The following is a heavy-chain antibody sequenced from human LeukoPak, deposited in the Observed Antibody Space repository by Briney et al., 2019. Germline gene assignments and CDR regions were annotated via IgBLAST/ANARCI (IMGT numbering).Heavy chain of an antibody. V-gene: IGHV3-48*03. CDR1: GFTFSSYE. Sequence: GGSLRLSCAASGFTFSSYEINWVRQAPGKGLEWVSSISRSGSTKYYADSVKGRFTISRDNAKNSLYLQMNSLRAEDTAVYYCARDTCSSTSCYDYYYYMDVWGKGTTVTVSS. J-gene: IGHJ6*03. D-gene: IGHD2-2*01. CDR3: ARDTCSSTSCYDYYYYMDV. CDR2: ISRSGSTK.